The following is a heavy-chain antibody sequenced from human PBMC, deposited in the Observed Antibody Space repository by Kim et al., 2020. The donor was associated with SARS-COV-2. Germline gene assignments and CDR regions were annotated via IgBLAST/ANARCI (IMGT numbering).Heavy chain of an antibody. Sequence: YYADSGKGRFTISRDNSKNTLYLQMNSLRAEDTAVYYCATDYDSSGYYDYWGQGTLVTVSS. V-gene: IGHV3-23*01. CDR3: ATDYDSSGYYDY. D-gene: IGHD3-22*01. J-gene: IGHJ4*02.